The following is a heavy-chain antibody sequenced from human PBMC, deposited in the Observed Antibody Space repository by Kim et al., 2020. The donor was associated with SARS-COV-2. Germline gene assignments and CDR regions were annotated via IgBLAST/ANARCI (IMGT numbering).Heavy chain of an antibody. Sequence: GGSLRLSCAASGFSFSSYTMHWVRQAPGKGLEWVALISYDGSSQYYADSVKGRFTISRDYSKNTVNLQMNSLRAADTAVYYCARGVGYSSGWYGDSWGQG. CDR2: ISYDGSSQ. D-gene: IGHD6-19*01. CDR1: GFSFSSYT. CDR3: ARGVGYSSGWYGDS. J-gene: IGHJ5*02. V-gene: IGHV3-30*04.